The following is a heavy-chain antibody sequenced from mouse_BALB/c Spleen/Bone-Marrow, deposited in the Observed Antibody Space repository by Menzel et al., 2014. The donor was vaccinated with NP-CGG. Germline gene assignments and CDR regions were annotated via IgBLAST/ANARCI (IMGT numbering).Heavy chain of an antibody. Sequence: QVLLKQSGAELMKPGASVKISCKATGYTFSSYWIEWVKQRPGHGLEWIGEILPGSGSTDYNEKFKGKATFTADTSSNTAYIQLSSLTSEDSAVYYCASRYDAMDYWGQGTSVTVSS. CDR2: ILPGSGST. CDR3: ASRYDAMDY. CDR1: GYTFSSYW. V-gene: IGHV1-9*01. J-gene: IGHJ4*01.